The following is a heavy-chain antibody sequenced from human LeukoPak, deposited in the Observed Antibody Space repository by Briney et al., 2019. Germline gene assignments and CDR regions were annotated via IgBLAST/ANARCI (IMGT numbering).Heavy chain of an antibody. CDR3: ARDPEGYDSSGYYSY. V-gene: IGHV3-30*04. D-gene: IGHD3-22*01. Sequence: PGGSLRLSCAASGFTFSSYAMHWVRQAPGKGLEWVAVISYDGSNKYYADSVKGRFTISRDNSKNTLYLQMNSLRAEDTAVCYCARDPEGYDSSGYYSYWGQGTLVTVSS. CDR2: ISYDGSNK. J-gene: IGHJ4*02. CDR1: GFTFSSYA.